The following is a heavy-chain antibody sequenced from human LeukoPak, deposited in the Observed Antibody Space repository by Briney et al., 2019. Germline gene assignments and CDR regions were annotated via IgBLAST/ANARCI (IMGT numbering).Heavy chain of an antibody. CDR2: IKQDGSEK. CDR3: ARGSSELLWFGELFPFDY. D-gene: IGHD3-10*01. Sequence: GGSLRLSCAASGFTFSNYLMNWVRQAPGKGLEWVANIKQDGSEKYYVDSVKGRFTISRDNAKNSLYLQMNSLRAEDTAVYYCARGSSELLWFGELFPFDYWGQGTLVTVSS. J-gene: IGHJ4*02. V-gene: IGHV3-7*01. CDR1: GFTFSNYL.